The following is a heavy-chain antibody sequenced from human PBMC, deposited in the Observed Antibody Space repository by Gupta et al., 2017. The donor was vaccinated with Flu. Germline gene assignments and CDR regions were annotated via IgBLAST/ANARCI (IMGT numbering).Heavy chain of an antibody. CDR3: ARRAGIYCSGTRCYFDN. D-gene: IGHD2-15*01. Sequence: QVQLLQSGAAVKKPGASVRVSCKASGYAFNSFHINWVRQATGQGLEWMGWMNPNNGDTGDAQKFRGRVNMTRDTSTNTAYLELRSLSSGDTATYYGARRAGIYCSGTRCYFDNWGQGTLVTVSA. CDR1: GYAFNSFH. J-gene: IGHJ4*02. V-gene: IGHV1-8*01. CDR2: MNPNNGDT.